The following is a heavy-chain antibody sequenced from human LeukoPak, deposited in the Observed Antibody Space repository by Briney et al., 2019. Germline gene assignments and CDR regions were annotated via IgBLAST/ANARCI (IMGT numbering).Heavy chain of an antibody. J-gene: IGHJ3*02. CDR3: ARAPYSSGWYNDVGAFDI. CDR2: IYYSGST. V-gene: IGHV4-59*01. D-gene: IGHD6-19*01. Sequence: SETLSLTCAVYGGSFSGYYWSWIRQPPGKGLEWIGYIYYSGSTNYNPSLKSRVTISVDTSKNQFSLKLSSVTAADTAVYYCARAPYSSGWYNDVGAFDIWGQGTMVTVSS. CDR1: GGSFSGYY.